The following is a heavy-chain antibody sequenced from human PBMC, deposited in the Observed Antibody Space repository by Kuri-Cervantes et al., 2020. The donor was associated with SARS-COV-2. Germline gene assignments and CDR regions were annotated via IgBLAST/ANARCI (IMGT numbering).Heavy chain of an antibody. Sequence: GESLKISCAASGFTFSSYAMSWVRQAPGKGLEWVSAISGSGGSTYYADSVKGRFTISRDNSKNTLYLQINSLKTEDTAVYYCTTDQTRGWYYDFWSVTPVDYWGQGTLVTVSS. D-gene: IGHD3-3*01. CDR2: ISGSGGST. CDR1: GFTFSSYA. J-gene: IGHJ4*02. V-gene: IGHV3-23*01. CDR3: TTDQTRGWYYDFWSVTPVDY.